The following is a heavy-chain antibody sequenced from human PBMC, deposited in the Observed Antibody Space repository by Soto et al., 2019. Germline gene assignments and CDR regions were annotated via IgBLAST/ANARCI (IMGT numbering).Heavy chain of an antibody. CDR2: IIPVLGKT. D-gene: IGHD2-2*01. V-gene: IGHV1-69*08. Sequence: QVQLVQSGSEVKKPGSSVRVSCKASGGSFSIYYFTWVRQAPGQGLEWMGRIIPVLGKTTYAQQFQGRVTITADKSTSTAYMDLSSLSSEDTALYYCAREATSSYFDFWGQGTLVTVSS. CDR3: AREATSSYFDF. CDR1: GGSFSIYY. J-gene: IGHJ4*02.